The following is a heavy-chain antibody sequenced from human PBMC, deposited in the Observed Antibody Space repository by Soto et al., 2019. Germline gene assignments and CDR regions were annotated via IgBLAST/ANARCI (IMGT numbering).Heavy chain of an antibody. CDR3: ARDHSGYDWRPYGMDV. CDR1: GGSISSGGYY. CDR2: IYYSGST. V-gene: IGHV4-31*03. D-gene: IGHD5-12*01. J-gene: IGHJ6*02. Sequence: SETLSVTGTVSGGSISSGGYYWSWIRQHPGKGLEWIGYIYYSGSTYYNPSLKSRVTISVDTSKNQFSLKLSSVTAADTAVYYCARDHSGYDWRPYGMDVWGQGTTVTVSS.